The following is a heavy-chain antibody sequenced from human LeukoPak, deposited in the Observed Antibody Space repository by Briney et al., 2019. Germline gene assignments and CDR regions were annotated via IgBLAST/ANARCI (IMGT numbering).Heavy chain of an antibody. CDR2: FSRSGATM. D-gene: IGHD3-3*01. CDR1: GLPFSSYE. J-gene: IGHJ4*02. Sequence: GGPLRLPCAASGLPFSSYEVNGVRQAPGKGREGVSYFSRSGATMYYAGSVRGRFTISRDNSKNSVYLQMTSLRAEDTAVYYCVRDDGGGPDFFDCWGQGTLVTVSS. V-gene: IGHV3-48*03. CDR3: VRDDGGGPDFFDC.